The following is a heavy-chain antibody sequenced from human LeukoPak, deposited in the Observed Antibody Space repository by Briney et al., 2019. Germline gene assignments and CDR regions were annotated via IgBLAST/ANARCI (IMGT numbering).Heavy chain of an antibody. CDR1: GGSISSYY. CDR3: ARHTTMVHFDY. CDR2: IYYSGST. D-gene: IGHD5-18*01. V-gene: IGHV4-59*08. Sequence: SGTLSLTCNVSGGSISSYYWSWIRQPPGKGLEWIGYIYYSGSTNYNPSLQSRVTISVDTSKNQFSLKLSSVTAADTAVYYCARHTTMVHFDYWGQGTLVTVSS. J-gene: IGHJ4*02.